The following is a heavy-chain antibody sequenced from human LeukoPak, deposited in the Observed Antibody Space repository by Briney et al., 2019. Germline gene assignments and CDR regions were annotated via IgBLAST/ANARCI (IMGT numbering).Heavy chain of an antibody. Sequence: SVKVSCKASGGTFSSYAISWVRQAPGQGLEWMGGIIPIFGTENYAQKFRGRVTITADESTSTAYMELSSLRSEDTAVYYCARGYCSGTSCGTFDYWGQGTLVTVSS. CDR2: IIPIFGTE. CDR3: ARGYCSGTSCGTFDY. CDR1: GGTFSSYA. D-gene: IGHD2-2*01. J-gene: IGHJ4*02. V-gene: IGHV1-69*13.